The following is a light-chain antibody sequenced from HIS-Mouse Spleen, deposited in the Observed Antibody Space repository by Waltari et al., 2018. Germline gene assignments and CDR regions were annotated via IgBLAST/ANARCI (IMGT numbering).Light chain of an antibody. CDR3: QQYGSSPPYT. Sequence: IVLTQSPRTLSLSPVERATLACRARQSVSSSYLAWYQQKPGQPPTLLIYGASSRATGIPDRFSGSGSGTDFTLTISRLEPEDFAVYYCQQYGSSPPYTFGQGTKLEIK. CDR1: QSVSSSY. J-gene: IGKJ2*01. CDR2: GAS. V-gene: IGKV3-20*01.